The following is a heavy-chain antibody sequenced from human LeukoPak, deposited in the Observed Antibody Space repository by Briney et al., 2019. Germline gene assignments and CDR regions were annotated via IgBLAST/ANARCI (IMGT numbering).Heavy chain of an antibody. CDR2: INHSGGT. Sequence: SETLSLTCAVYGGSFSGYYWSWIRQTPGKGLEWIGEINHSGGTNYNPSLKSRVTISVDTSKNHFSLKLRSVTAADTAVYYYARGGWTGEWEFWGQGTLVSVSS. CDR3: ARGGWTGEWEF. CDR1: GGSFSGYY. J-gene: IGHJ4*02. V-gene: IGHV4-34*01. D-gene: IGHD3/OR15-3a*01.